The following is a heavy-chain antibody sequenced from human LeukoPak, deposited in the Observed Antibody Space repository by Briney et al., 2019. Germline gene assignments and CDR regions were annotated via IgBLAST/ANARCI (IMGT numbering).Heavy chain of an antibody. CDR1: GGSISSSGYD. CDR3: ARGYSSIYGRFDP. V-gene: IGHV4-61*05. J-gene: IGHJ5*02. CDR2: VYYSGST. Sequence: SETLSLTCTVSGGSISSSGYDWGWLRQPPGKGLEWIGYVYYSGSTNYNPSLRSRVTISVDTSKNQFSLKLSSVTAADTAVYYCARGYSSIYGRFDPWGQGTLVTVSS. D-gene: IGHD6-13*01.